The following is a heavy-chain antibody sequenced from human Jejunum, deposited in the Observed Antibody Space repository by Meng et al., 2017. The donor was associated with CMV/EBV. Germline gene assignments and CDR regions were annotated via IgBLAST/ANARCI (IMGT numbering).Heavy chain of an antibody. J-gene: IGHJ6*02. CDR1: GFTFGHAW. D-gene: IGHD5-12*01. CDR3: ARDIVDNEDGV. CDR2: ITWNGGST. V-gene: IGHV3-20*04. Sequence: CATSGFTFGHAWMSWVRQAPGKGLEYVSAITWNGGSTDYADSVKGRFTISRDNAKNSLYLQMNSLRAEDTALYYCARDIVDNEDGVWGQGTTVTVSS.